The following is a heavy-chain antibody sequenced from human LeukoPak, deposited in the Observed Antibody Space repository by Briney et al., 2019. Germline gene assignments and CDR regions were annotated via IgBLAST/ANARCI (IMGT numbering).Heavy chain of an antibody. CDR3: ARSDVAAAGTVNY. CDR1: GYSISSGY. J-gene: IGHJ4*02. D-gene: IGHD6-13*01. CDR2: IYHSGST. V-gene: IGHV4-38-2*02. Sequence: SETLSLTCTVSGYSISSGYWGWIRQPPGKGLEWIGSIYHSGSTYYNPSLKSRVTISVDTSKNHFSLKLSSVTAADTAVYYCARSDVAAAGTVNYWGQGTLVTVSS.